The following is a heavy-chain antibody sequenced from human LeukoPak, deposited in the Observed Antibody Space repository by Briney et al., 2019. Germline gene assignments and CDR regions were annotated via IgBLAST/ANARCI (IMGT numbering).Heavy chain of an antibody. CDR2: IIPIFGTA. Sequence: KVSCKASGGTFSSYAISWVRQAPGQGLEWMGGIIPIFGTANYAQKFQGRVTITTDESTSTAYMELSSLRSEDTAVYYCAREGRGYSGYADPEDFDYWGQGTLVTVSS. CDR1: GGTFSSYA. CDR3: AREGRGYSGYADPEDFDY. V-gene: IGHV1-69*05. D-gene: IGHD5-12*01. J-gene: IGHJ4*02.